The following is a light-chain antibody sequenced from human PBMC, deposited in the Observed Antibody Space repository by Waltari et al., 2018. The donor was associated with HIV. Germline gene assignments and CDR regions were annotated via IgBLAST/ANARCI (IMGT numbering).Light chain of an antibody. CDR3: LQHHDYPRT. J-gene: IGKJ2*01. CDR1: QDIRYD. Sequence: TQVTQSPSSLSASLGDRITITCRASQDIRYDLGWYQQKPGIPPRRLIYSTSTSQSGVSSRFSGSGSGTEFTLKISSLQPEDSATYYCLQHHDYPRTFGQGTKLEI. V-gene: IGKV1-17*01. CDR2: STS.